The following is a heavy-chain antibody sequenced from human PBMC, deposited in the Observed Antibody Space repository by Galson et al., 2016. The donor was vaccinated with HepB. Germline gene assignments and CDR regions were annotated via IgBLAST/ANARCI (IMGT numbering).Heavy chain of an antibody. CDR3: ARGDYGDYHFDY. V-gene: IGHV3-30*03. CDR2: ISYDGNHK. Sequence: SLRLSCAAPGFTFSTYGIHWVRQAPGKGLEWVAVISYDGNHKYYADSVKGRFTISRDNSKNTLYLQMNSLSAEDTAVYYCARGDYGDYHFDYWGQGTLVTVSS. CDR1: GFTFSTYG. D-gene: IGHD4-17*01. J-gene: IGHJ4*02.